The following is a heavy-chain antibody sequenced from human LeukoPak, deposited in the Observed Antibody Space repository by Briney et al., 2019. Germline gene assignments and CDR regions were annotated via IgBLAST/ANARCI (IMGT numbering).Heavy chain of an antibody. Sequence: PSETLSLTCTVSGGSISSGDYYWSWIRQPPGKGLEWIGYIYYSGSTYYNPSLKSRVTISVDTSKNQFSLKLSSVTAADTAVYYCARDTDYDFWSGPLDAFDIWGQGTMVTVSS. V-gene: IGHV4-30-4*08. D-gene: IGHD3-3*01. J-gene: IGHJ3*02. CDR2: IYYSGST. CDR3: ARDTDYDFWSGPLDAFDI. CDR1: GGSISSGDYY.